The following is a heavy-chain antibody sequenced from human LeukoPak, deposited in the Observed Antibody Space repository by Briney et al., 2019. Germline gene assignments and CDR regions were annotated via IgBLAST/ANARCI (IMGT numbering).Heavy chain of an antibody. CDR1: GGSISSYY. CDR3: ARDGGYSSSWYFFDY. D-gene: IGHD6-13*01. Sequence: SETLSLTCTVSGGSISSYYWSWIRQPPGKGLEWIGYIYYSGSTNYNPSLKSRVTISVDRSKNQFSLKLSSVTAADTAVYYCARDGGYSSSWYFFDYWGQGTLVTVSS. CDR2: IYYSGST. V-gene: IGHV4-59*12. J-gene: IGHJ4*02.